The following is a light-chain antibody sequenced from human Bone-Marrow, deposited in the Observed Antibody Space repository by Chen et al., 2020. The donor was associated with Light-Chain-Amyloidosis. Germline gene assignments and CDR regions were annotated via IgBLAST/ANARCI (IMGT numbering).Light chain of an antibody. CDR3: QVWDRSSDRPM. J-gene: IGLJ3*02. V-gene: IGLV3-21*02. CDR2: DDS. CDR1: NIGSTS. Sequence: SYVLTQPSSVSVAPGQTATIARGGNNIGSTSVHWYQQTPGQAPLLVIYDDSDRPSGIPTRLSGSNTENTATLTISRVEAGDEADYYCQVWDRSSDRPMFGGGTKLTVL.